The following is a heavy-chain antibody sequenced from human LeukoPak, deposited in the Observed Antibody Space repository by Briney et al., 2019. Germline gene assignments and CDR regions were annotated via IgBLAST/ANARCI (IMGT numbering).Heavy chain of an antibody. CDR2: ISGSGGST. Sequence: GGSLRLSCAASGFAFSSYAMSWVRQAPGRGVEWVSGISGSGGSTYYADSVKGRFTISRDNSKDTLYLQMNSLRAADTAVYYCAKPPTYYYDSSDIASPKLDNWFDPWGQGTLVTVSS. V-gene: IGHV3-23*01. CDR3: AKPPTYYYDSSDIASPKLDNWFDP. J-gene: IGHJ5*02. CDR1: GFAFSSYA. D-gene: IGHD3-22*01.